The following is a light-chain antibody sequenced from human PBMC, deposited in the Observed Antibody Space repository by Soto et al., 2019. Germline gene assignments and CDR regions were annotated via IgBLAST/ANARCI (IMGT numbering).Light chain of an antibody. V-gene: IGLV1-40*01. CDR2: GNN. J-gene: IGLJ3*02. CDR1: SSNIGAIYD. CDR3: QSYDSSLSGSV. Sequence: QSVPTQPPSVSGAPGQRVTISCTGSSSNIGAIYDVHWYQQLPGTAPRLLIYGNNNRPSGVPDRFSGSKSGTSASLAITGLQAEDEADYYCQSYDSSLSGSVFGGGTKLTVL.